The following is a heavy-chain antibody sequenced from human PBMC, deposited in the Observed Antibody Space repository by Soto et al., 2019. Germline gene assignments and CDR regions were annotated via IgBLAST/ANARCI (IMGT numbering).Heavy chain of an antibody. CDR3: ARDPPENYYYGMDV. V-gene: IGHV1-69*13. CDR2: IIPIFGTA. J-gene: IGHJ6*02. Sequence: SVKVSCKAYGGTFSSYAISWVRQAPGQGLEWMGGIIPIFGTANYAQKFQGRVTITADESTSTAYMELSSLRSEDTAVYYCARDPPENYYYGMDVWGQGTTVTVSS. CDR1: GGTFSSYA.